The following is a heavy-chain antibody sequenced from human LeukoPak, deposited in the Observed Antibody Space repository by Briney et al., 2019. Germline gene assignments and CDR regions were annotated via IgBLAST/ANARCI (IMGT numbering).Heavy chain of an antibody. CDR1: GYSFSGYY. D-gene: IGHD6-19*01. J-gene: IGHJ4*02. Sequence: ASVKVSCKASGYSFSGYYIHWLRQAPGQGLEWMGRINPNSGGTNYAQKFQGRVTMTRDTSISTAYMELSRLRSDDTAVYYCARDGPVALFDYWGQGTLVTVSS. CDR2: INPNSGGT. CDR3: ARDGPVALFDY. V-gene: IGHV1-2*06.